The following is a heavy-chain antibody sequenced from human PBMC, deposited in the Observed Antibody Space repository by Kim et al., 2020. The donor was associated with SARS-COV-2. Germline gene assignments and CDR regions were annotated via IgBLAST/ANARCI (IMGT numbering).Heavy chain of an antibody. V-gene: IGHV4-39*01. CDR1: GGSISSSSYY. CDR3: ARPSGSGWYYYFDY. D-gene: IGHD6-19*01. Sequence: SETLSLTCTVSGGSISSSSYYWGWIRQPPGKGLEWIGSIYYSGSTYYNPSLKSRVTISVDTSKNQFSLKLNSVTAADTAVYYCARPSGSGWYYYFDYWGQGTLVTVSS. J-gene: IGHJ4*02. CDR2: IYYSGST.